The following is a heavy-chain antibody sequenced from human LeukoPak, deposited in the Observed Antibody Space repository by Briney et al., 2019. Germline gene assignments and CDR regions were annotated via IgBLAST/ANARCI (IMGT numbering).Heavy chain of an antibody. CDR2: IFYSVNT. CDR1: GDSISNYY. V-gene: IGHV4-59*01. CDR3: AREPGGTYYDSSGHRVYWFFDL. J-gene: IGHJ2*01. D-gene: IGHD3-22*01. Sequence: SETLSLTCTVPGDSISNYYWSWIRQPPGKGLEWIGYIFYSVNTNYNPSLKSRATISVDTSKNQFSLKLSSVTAADTAVYYCAREPGGTYYDSSGHRVYWFFDLRGRGTLATVSS.